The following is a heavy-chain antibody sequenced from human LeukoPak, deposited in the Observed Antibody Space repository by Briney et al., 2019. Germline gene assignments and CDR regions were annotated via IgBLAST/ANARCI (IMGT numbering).Heavy chain of an antibody. J-gene: IGHJ4*02. V-gene: IGHV1-18*01. CDR1: GYTFTSYG. CDR3: AREVDTAMVLGVGTFDY. D-gene: IGHD5-18*01. CDR2: ISAYNGNT. Sequence: ASVKVSFTASGYTFTSYGISWVRQAPGQGLEWMGWISAYNGNTNYAQKLQGRVTMTTDTSTSTAYMELRSLRSDDTAVYYCAREVDTAMVLGVGTFDYWGQGTLVTVSS.